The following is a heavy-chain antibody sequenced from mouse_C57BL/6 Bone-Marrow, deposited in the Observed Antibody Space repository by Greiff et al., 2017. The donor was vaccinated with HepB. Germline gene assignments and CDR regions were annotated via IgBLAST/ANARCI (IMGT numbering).Heavy chain of an antibody. CDR3: ARRGYGNFDY. CDR2: IYPGGGYT. D-gene: IGHD2-10*02. Sequence: QVQLQQSGAELVRPGTSVKMSCKASGYTFTNYWIGWAKQRPGHGLEWIGDIYPGGGYTNYNEKFKGKATLTADKSSSTAYMQFSSLTSEDSAIYYGARRGYGNFDYWGQGTTLTVSS. V-gene: IGHV1-63*01. CDR1: GYTFTNYW. J-gene: IGHJ2*01.